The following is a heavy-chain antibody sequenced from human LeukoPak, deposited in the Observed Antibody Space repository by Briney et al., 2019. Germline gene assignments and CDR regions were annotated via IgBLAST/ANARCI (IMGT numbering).Heavy chain of an antibody. CDR1: GFTLSSFA. CDR3: ARDRGYSTFDY. CDR2: LSSSGVRT. Sequence: PGGSLRLSCTASGFTLSSFAMSWVRQAPGKGLELVSTLSSSGVRTYYADSVKGRFTISRDNAKNSLYLQMNSLRVDDTAVYYCARDRGYSTFDYWGQGTLVTVSS. J-gene: IGHJ4*02. V-gene: IGHV3-23*01. D-gene: IGHD4-23*01.